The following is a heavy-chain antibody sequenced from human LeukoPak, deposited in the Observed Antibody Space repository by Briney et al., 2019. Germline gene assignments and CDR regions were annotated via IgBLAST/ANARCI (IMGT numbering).Heavy chain of an antibody. CDR3: ARAPVVPAADNWFDP. CDR2: IIPIFGTA. Sequence: ASVKVSCKASGGTFSSYAISWVRQAPGQGLEWMGGIIPIFGTANYAQKFQGRVTITADESTSTAYMELSSLGSEDTAVYYCARAPVVPAADNWFDPWGQGTLVTVSS. J-gene: IGHJ5*02. V-gene: IGHV1-69*13. CDR1: GGTFSSYA. D-gene: IGHD2-2*01.